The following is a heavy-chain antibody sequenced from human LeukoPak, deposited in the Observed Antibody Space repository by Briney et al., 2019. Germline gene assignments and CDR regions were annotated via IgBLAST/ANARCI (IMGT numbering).Heavy chain of an antibody. V-gene: IGHV4-39*07. CDR1: GGSISSSSYY. CDR3: ARDSGSSGSYGGRGWFDP. Sequence: SETLSLTCTVSGGSISSSSYYWGWIRQPPGKGLEWIGSLYYSGSTYYNPSLKSRVTISVDTSKNQFSLKLGSLTAADTAVYYCARDSGSSGSYGGRGWFDPWGQGTLVTVSS. J-gene: IGHJ5*02. CDR2: LYYSGST. D-gene: IGHD1-26*01.